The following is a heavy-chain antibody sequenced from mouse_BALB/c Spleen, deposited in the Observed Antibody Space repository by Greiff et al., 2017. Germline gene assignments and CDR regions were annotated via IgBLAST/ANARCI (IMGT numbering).Heavy chain of an antibody. CDR1: GFAFSSYD. CDR3: ARHGAYAMDY. CDR2: ISSGGGST. V-gene: IGHV5-12-1*01. Sequence: EVQGVESGGGLVKPGGSLKLSCAASGFAFSSYDMSWVRQTPEKRLEWVAYISSGGGSTYYPDTVKGRFTISRDNAKNTLYLQMSSLKSEDTAMYYCARHGAYAMDYWGQGTSVTVSS. J-gene: IGHJ4*01.